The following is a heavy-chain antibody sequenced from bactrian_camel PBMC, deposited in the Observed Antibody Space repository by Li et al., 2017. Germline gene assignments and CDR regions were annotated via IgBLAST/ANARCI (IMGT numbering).Heavy chain of an antibody. V-gene: IGHV3S53*01. CDR3: AITTARVCDHVSITFGE. Sequence: HVQLVESGGGSVQAGGSLRLSCTASENVVRTYCMAWFRQAPGKKREGVAAIDSETATYTASVKGRFNISQDNAKSTVYLQMRNLRPEDTAMYHCAITTARVCDHVSITFGERGQGTQVTVS. CDR1: ENVVRTYC. CDR2: IDSETA. D-gene: IGHD4*01. J-gene: IGHJ4*01.